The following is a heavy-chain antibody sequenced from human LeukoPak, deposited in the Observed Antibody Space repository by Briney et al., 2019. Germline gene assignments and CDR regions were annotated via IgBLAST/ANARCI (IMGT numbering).Heavy chain of an antibody. CDR1: GGSISSYY. CDR2: IYYSGST. Sequence: PSETLSLTCTVSGGSISSYYWSWIRQPPGKGLEWIGYIYYSGSTNYNPSLKSRVTISVDTSKNQFSPKLSSVTAADTAVYYCARYGSSFMDVWGKGTTVTVSS. CDR3: ARYGSSFMDV. V-gene: IGHV4-59*01. D-gene: IGHD6-6*01. J-gene: IGHJ6*03.